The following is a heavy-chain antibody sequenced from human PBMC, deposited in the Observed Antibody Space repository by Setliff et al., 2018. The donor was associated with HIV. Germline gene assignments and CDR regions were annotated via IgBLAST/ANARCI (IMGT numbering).Heavy chain of an antibody. CDR3: ARASSRLNCSGGSCYRAPYAFDI. CDR1: GGSISSYY. CDR2: IYTSGST. J-gene: IGHJ3*02. Sequence: SETLSPTCTVSGGSISSYYWSWIRPPAGKGLEWIGHIYTSGSTNYNPSLKGRVTISVDTSKNQFHLKLSSVTAADTAVYYCARASSRLNCSGGSCYRAPYAFDIWGQGTMVTVS. V-gene: IGHV4-4*07. D-gene: IGHD2-15*01.